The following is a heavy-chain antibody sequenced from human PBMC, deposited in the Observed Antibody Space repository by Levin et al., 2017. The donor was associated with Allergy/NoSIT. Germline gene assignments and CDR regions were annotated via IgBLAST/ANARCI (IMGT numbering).Heavy chain of an antibody. Sequence: GESLKISCKASGYTLTGYSLHWVRQAPGQGLEWMGWINPNSGDTRYAANFQGRVTMTRDTSISSVYMELRRLTSDDTAVYYCARGGREYRLLRPGAAEYLDYWGQGTLVTVSS. CDR1: GYTLTGYS. D-gene: IGHD2-2*01. CDR3: ARGGREYRLLRPGAAEYLDY. CDR2: INPNSGDT. V-gene: IGHV1-2*02. J-gene: IGHJ4*02.